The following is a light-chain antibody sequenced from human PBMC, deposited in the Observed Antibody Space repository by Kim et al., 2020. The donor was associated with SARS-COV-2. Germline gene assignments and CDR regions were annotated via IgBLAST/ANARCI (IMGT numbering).Light chain of an antibody. CDR1: QSISGW. CDR3: QQYNSFSWT. V-gene: IGKV1-5*01. Sequence: SSVGDRVTITCRASQSISGWLAWYQQKPGKAPKHLIYDASNLESGVPSRFSGSGSGTEFTLTISSLQPDDFASYYCQQYNSFSWTFGQGTKVDIK. CDR2: DAS. J-gene: IGKJ1*01.